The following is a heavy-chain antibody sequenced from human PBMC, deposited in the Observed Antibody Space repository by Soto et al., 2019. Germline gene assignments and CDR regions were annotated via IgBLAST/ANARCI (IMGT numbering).Heavy chain of an antibody. CDR1: GFTFSSYG. V-gene: IGHV3-30*03. CDR2: ISYDGSNK. Sequence: QVQLVESGGGVVQPGRSLRLSCAASGFTFSSYGMHWVRQAPGKGLEWVAVISYDGSNKYYADSVKGRFTISRDNSKNTLYLQMNSLRAEDTAVYYCVCAWGGYSSSSGPAFWGQGTLVTVSS. CDR3: VCAWGGYSSSSGPAF. J-gene: IGHJ4*02. D-gene: IGHD6-6*01.